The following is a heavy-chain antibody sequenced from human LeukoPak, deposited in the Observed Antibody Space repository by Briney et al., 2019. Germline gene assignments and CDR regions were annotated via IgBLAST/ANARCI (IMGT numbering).Heavy chain of an antibody. D-gene: IGHD5-12*01. CDR1: GFTFSSYS. Sequence: GPLRLSCAASGFTFSSYSMNWVRQAPGKGLEWVSSISSRSTYIYHADSVKGRFTISRDNAKNSLFLQMNSLRAEDTAVYYCAREHSGYDFPGRDYYYMDVWGKGTTVTVSS. CDR2: ISSRSTYI. CDR3: AREHSGYDFPGRDYYYMDV. V-gene: IGHV3-21*01. J-gene: IGHJ6*03.